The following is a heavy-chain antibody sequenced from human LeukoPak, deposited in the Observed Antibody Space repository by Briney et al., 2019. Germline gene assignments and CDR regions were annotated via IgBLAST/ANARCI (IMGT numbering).Heavy chain of an antibody. V-gene: IGHV3-74*01. Sequence: GGSLRLSCAASGFNFASNWMHWVRQTPGKGLMWVSRINSGGSGTSYADSVKGRFTISRDNAKNTLILQMNSLRAEDTAVYYCARDWVYKIDYWGRGTLVTVSS. CDR3: ARDWVYKIDY. D-gene: IGHD5-24*01. CDR1: GFNFASNW. J-gene: IGHJ4*02. CDR2: INSGGSGT.